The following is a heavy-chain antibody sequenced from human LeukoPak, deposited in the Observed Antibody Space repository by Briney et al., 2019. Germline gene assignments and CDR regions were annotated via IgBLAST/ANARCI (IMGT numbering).Heavy chain of an antibody. V-gene: IGHV3-23*01. CDR3: AKDGEYCSSTSCYFRPYFDY. D-gene: IGHD2-2*01. Sequence: GGSLRLSCAASGFTFSSYAMSWVRQAPGKGLEWVSAISGSGGSTYYADSVKGRFTISRDNSKNTLYLQMNSLRAEDTAVYYCAKDGEYCSSTSCYFRPYFDYWGQGTLVTVSS. CDR1: GFTFSSYA. CDR2: ISGSGGST. J-gene: IGHJ4*02.